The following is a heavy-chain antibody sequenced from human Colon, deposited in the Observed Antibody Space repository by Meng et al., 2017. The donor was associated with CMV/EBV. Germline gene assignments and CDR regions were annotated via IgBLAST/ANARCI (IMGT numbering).Heavy chain of an antibody. V-gene: IGHV1-18*01. CDR3: ARGRPNWSGVLDY. Sequence: QDHLVPSGAGVKVPGASVLVSCSSSGYTFSSYGINWVRQAPGQGLEWMGWISGSTGYTNRAQKFQGRVTMTTDTSTSTAYLALTSLTSNDTAVYYCARGRPNWSGVLDYWGQGTLVTVSS. J-gene: IGHJ4*02. CDR1: GYTFSSYG. CDR2: ISGSTGYT. D-gene: IGHD1-1*01.